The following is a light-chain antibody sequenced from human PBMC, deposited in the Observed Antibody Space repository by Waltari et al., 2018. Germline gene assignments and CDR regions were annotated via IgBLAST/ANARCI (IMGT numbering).Light chain of an antibody. Sequence: SYELTHPPSVSVSPGQTASITCSGAKLGDKYAYWYQQKPGQSPVLVIYQDSKRPSVIPERFAGANTGITVSLTISGTKDMDEADYYWQAWDTSTGVFGGGTKLTVL. V-gene: IGLV3-1*01. CDR2: QDS. CDR3: QAWDTSTGV. J-gene: IGLJ2*01. CDR1: KLGDKY.